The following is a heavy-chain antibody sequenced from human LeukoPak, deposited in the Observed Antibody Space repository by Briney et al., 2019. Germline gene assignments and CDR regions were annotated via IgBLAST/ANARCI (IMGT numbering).Heavy chain of an antibody. D-gene: IGHD5-18*01. CDR1: GYTFTGYY. CDR3: ARDFWGGSYGYDY. CDR2: INPNSGGT. J-gene: IGHJ4*02. Sequence: VASVNVSCKASGYTFTGYYMHWVRQAPGQGLEWMGWINPNSGGTNYAQKFQGRVTMTRDTSISTAYMELSRLRSDDTAVYYCARDFWGGSYGYDYWGQGTLVTVSS. V-gene: IGHV1-2*02.